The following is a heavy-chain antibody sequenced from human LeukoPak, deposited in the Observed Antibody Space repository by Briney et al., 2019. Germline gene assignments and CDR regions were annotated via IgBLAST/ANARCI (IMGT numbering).Heavy chain of an antibody. D-gene: IGHD3-3*01. CDR1: GYTFTSYD. CDR2: MNPNSGNT. J-gene: IGHJ6*02. CDR3: ARAYDFWSGSYGMDV. V-gene: IGHV1-8*01. Sequence: ASVKVSCKASGYTFTSYDINWVRQATGQGLEWMGWMNPNSGNTGYAQKFQGRVTMTRNTSISTAYMELSSLRSEDTAVYYCARAYDFWSGSYGMDVGGQGTTVTVSS.